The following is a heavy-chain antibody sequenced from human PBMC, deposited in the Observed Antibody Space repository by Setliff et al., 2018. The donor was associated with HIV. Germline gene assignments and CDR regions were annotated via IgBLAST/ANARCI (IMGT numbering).Heavy chain of an antibody. J-gene: IGHJ4*02. CDR3: VRETVGAFDH. CDR1: GDTLSDYY. CDR2: INAGNGNT. Sequence: ASVKVSCKASGDTLSDYYIHWVRQAPGQRLEWMGWINAGNGNTKYSHKFQGGVTATTDTSASTAYMELSSLRADDTAVYYCVRETVGAFDHWGQGALVTVSS. V-gene: IGHV1-3*01.